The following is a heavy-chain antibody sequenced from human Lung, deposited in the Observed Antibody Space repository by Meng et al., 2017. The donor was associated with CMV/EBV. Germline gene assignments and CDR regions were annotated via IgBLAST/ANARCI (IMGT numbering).Heavy chain of an antibody. CDR3: ARETHGSGSYYDY. Sequence: SGGSIRSGGSCCSWGRQPPGKGLEWIGYNYYRESTYYSPSLKSRVTISVDTSKNQFSLKLSSVTAADTAVYYCARETHGSGSYYDYWGQGTLVTVSS. CDR1: GGSIRSGGSC. V-gene: IGHV4-30-4*01. CDR2: NYYREST. J-gene: IGHJ4*02. D-gene: IGHD3-10*01.